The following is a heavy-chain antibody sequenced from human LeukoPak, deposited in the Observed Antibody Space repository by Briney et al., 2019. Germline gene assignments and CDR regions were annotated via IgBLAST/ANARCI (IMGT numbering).Heavy chain of an antibody. CDR1: GGSISSGDYY. CDR3: ATGSWYGFYFDY. V-gene: IGHV4-30-4*01. CDR2: IYYSGST. J-gene: IGHJ4*02. Sequence: PSQTLSLTCTVSGGSISSGDYYWSWIRQPPGKGLEWIGYIYYSGSTYYNPSLKSRVTISVDTSKSQFSLKLSSVTAADTAVYYCATGSWYGFYFDYWGQGTLVTVSS. D-gene: IGHD6-13*01.